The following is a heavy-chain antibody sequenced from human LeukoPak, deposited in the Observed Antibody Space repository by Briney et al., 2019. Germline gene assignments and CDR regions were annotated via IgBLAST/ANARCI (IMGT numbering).Heavy chain of an antibody. V-gene: IGHV4-39*02. CDR3: ARDSSGHYYDVWSGFRFDY. Sequence: SETLSLTCTVSGGSISSSSYYWGWIRQPPGKGLEWIGSIYYSGSTYYNPSLKSRVTISVDTSKNQFSLKLSSVTAVDTAMYYCARDSSGHYYDVWSGFRFDYWGQGTLVTVSS. CDR1: GGSISSSSYY. CDR2: IYYSGST. D-gene: IGHD3-22*01. J-gene: IGHJ4*02.